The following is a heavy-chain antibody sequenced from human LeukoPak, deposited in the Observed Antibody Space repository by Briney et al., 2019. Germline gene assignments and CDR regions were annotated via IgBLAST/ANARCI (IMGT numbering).Heavy chain of an antibody. Sequence: SETLSLTCTVSGGSISSYYWSWIRQPPGRGLEWIGYIYYSGSTNYNPSLKSRVTISVDTSKNQFSLKLSSVTAADTAVYYCARVYYSSSYDYWYFDLWGRGTLVTVSS. CDR1: GGSISSYY. V-gene: IGHV4-59*01. D-gene: IGHD6-13*01. CDR3: ARVYYSSSYDYWYFDL. J-gene: IGHJ2*01. CDR2: IYYSGST.